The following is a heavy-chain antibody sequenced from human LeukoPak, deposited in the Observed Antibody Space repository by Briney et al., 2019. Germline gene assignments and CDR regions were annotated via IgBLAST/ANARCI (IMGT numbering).Heavy chain of an antibody. D-gene: IGHD6-13*01. CDR3: ARYHRSSSWSDAFDI. Sequence: SETLSLTCTVSGGSISSYYWSWIRQPPGKGLEWIGYIYYSGSTNYNPSLKSRVTISVDTSKNQFSLKLSSVTAADTAVYYCARYHRSSSWSDAFDIWGQGTMVTVSS. V-gene: IGHV4-59*01. CDR1: GGSISSYY. CDR2: IYYSGST. J-gene: IGHJ3*02.